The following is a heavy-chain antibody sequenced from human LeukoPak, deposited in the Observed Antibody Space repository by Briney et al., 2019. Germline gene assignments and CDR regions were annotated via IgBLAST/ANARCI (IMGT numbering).Heavy chain of an antibody. CDR3: ARRGHTLLFDAFDI. V-gene: IGHV4-39*07. D-gene: IGHD3-16*01. Sequence: PSETLSLTCTVSGGSISSSSYYWGWIRQPPGKGLEWIGSIYYSGSTYYNPSLKSRVTISVDTSKNQFSLKLSSVTAADTAVYYCARRGHTLLFDAFDIWGQGTMVTVSS. CDR2: IYYSGST. CDR1: GGSISSSSYY. J-gene: IGHJ3*02.